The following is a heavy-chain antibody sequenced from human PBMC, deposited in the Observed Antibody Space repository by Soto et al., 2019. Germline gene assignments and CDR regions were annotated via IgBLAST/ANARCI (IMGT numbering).Heavy chain of an antibody. D-gene: IGHD3-22*01. CDR3: GRVARDSSGTTYYYDH. V-gene: IGHV3-23*01. J-gene: IGHJ4*02. Sequence: EVQLLESGGGLVQPGGSLRLSCAASGITFHSYVMRWIRQAPGKGLEWVSSISGSGDRTYYAGSVKGRFTISRDNSKHTLYLQMDSQRDEDTAMYYCGRVARDSSGTTYYYDHWGQATLVTVA. CDR2: ISGSGDRT. CDR1: GITFHSYV.